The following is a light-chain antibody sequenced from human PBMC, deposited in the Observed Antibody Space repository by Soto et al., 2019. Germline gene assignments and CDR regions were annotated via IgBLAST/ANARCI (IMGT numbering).Light chain of an antibody. V-gene: IGKV1-39*01. Sequence: DIQMTQSPSSLSASVGDRVTITCRASQSINNILSWYQQKPGKAPKLLIYAAFSVQSGVPSRFSGSGSGTDFTLSISSLQPEDFATYYCQQSYSTPWTFGQGTKVEIK. CDR1: QSINNI. CDR2: AAF. J-gene: IGKJ1*01. CDR3: QQSYSTPWT.